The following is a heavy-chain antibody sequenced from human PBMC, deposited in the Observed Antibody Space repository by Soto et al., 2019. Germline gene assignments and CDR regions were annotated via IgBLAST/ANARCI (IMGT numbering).Heavy chain of an antibody. J-gene: IGHJ6*02. CDR1: GFSLSTGGVG. V-gene: IGHV2-5*02. D-gene: IGHD2-21*02. CDR3: AHSRCGGDWLQSYSSHYYYGMDV. Sequence: QITLKESGPSLVKPTQTLTLTCTFSGFSLSTGGVGVGWIRQPPGKALEWLALIYWDDDKRYSPSLRSRLTVTKDNSKNQVVLTMTNMDPVDTATYYCAHSRCGGDWLQSYSSHYYYGMDVWGQGTTVTVSS. CDR2: IYWDDDK.